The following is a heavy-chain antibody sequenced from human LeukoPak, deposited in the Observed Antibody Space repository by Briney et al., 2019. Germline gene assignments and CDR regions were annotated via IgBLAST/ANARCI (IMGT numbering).Heavy chain of an antibody. CDR1: GYTFTGYY. CDR2: INPNSGGT. J-gene: IGHJ5*02. V-gene: IGHV1-2*02. Sequence: ASVKVSCKASGYTFTGYYMHWVRQAPGQGLEWMGWINPNSGGTNYAQKFQGRVTMTRDTSISTAYMELSRLRSDDTAVYYCARDLGVVVPAAISDWFDPWGQETLVTVSS. D-gene: IGHD2-2*01. CDR3: ARDLGVVVPAAISDWFDP.